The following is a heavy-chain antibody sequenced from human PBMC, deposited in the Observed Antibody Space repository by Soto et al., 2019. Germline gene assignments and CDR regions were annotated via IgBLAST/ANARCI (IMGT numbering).Heavy chain of an antibody. Sequence: QVQLQESGPGLVKPSETLSLTCTVSGGSISSYYWSWIRQPPGKGLEWIGYIYYSGSTNYNPSLQIGVTISVDTSKNQFSLKLSSVTAADTAVYYCGLVAVAGHDAFDIWGQGTMVTVSS. D-gene: IGHD6-19*01. CDR2: IYYSGST. CDR3: GLVAVAGHDAFDI. V-gene: IGHV4-59*01. J-gene: IGHJ3*02. CDR1: GGSISSYY.